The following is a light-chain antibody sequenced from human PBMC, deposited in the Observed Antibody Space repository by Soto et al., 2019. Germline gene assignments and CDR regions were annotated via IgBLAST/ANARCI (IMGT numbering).Light chain of an antibody. CDR1: SSNIGSNT. V-gene: IGLV1-44*01. J-gene: IGLJ2*01. Sequence: QSVLTQPPSASGTPGQRVTIFCSGSSSNIGSNTVNWYQQLPGTAPKLLIYSNNQRPSGVPDRFSGSKSGTSASLAISGLQSEDAADYYCAAWDYSLNGTVFGGGTKVTVL. CDR3: AAWDYSLNGTV. CDR2: SNN.